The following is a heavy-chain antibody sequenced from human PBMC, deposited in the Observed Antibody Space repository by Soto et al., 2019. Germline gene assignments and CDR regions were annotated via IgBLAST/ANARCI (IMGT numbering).Heavy chain of an antibody. V-gene: IGHV1-58*02. CDR3: ARDRADDGGNSESRYYYGMDV. J-gene: IGHJ6*02. D-gene: IGHD2-21*02. CDR1: GFTFTSSA. Sequence: ASVKVSCKASGFTFTSSAMQWVRQARGQRLEWIGWIVVGSGNTNYAQKFQERVTITRDMSTSTAYMELSSLRSADTAVYYCARDRADDGGNSESRYYYGMDVWGQGTTVTVSS. CDR2: IVVGSGNT.